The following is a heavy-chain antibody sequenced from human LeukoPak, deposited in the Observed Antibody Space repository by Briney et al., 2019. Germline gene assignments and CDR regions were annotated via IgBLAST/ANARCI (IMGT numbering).Heavy chain of an antibody. Sequence: SETLSLTCTVSGGSINNYYWGWIRQPPGKGLEWIGYIYYTGGETNYNPSLKARLTISVDTSKNQYPLMLTSKTAADTAVYYCARQPGRTAAFDNWAQGTMVTVSS. J-gene: IGHJ3*02. CDR2: IYYTGGET. CDR3: ARQPGRTAAFDN. D-gene: IGHD1/OR15-1a*01. CDR1: GGSINNYY. V-gene: IGHV4-59*08.